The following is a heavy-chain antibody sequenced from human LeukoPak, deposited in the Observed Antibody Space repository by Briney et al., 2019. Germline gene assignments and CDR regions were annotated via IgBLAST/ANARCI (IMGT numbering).Heavy chain of an antibody. V-gene: IGHV3-9*01. D-gene: IGHD6-25*01. Sequence: AGGSLRLSCAASGFTFDDYAMHWVRQAPGKGLEWVSGISWNSGDIGYADSVKGRFTISRDNAKNSLYLQVNSLRAEDTAVYYCARSGNNYYYYMDVWGKGTTVTVSS. J-gene: IGHJ6*03. CDR1: GFTFDDYA. CDR3: ARSGNNYYYYMDV. CDR2: ISWNSGDI.